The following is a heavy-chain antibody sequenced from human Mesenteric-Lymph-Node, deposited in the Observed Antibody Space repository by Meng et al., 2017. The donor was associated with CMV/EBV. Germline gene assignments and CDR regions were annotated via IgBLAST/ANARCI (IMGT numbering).Heavy chain of an antibody. Sequence: CAASGFTFSNYWMHWVRQAPGKGLVWVSRLNSAGSSTSYADSVKGRFTISRDNAKNTLYLQMDSLRAEDTAVYYCARDLNTILGFDYWGQGTLVTVSS. CDR1: GFTFSNYW. CDR2: LNSAGSST. V-gene: IGHV3-74*01. CDR3: ARDLNTILGFDY. D-gene: IGHD3-10*02. J-gene: IGHJ4*02.